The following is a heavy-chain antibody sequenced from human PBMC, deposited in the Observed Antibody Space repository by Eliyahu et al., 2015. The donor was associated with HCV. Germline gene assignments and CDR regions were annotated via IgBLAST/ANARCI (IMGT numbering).Heavy chain of an antibody. CDR2: INAAFGNT. D-gene: IGHD2-2*01. CDR1: GYTFSRHV. CDR3: ARGGRYCSGNSCYSGGMDV. J-gene: IGHJ6*02. V-gene: IGHV1-3*01. Sequence: LVQSGAEVKTPGASVKVSCKASGYTFSRHVMYWVRQAPGQRLELMGWINAAFGNTTYSQKFKGRLTITRDASASTVSMDLYRLTSEDTAVYYCARGGRYCSGNSCYSGGMDVWGLGTTVNVSS.